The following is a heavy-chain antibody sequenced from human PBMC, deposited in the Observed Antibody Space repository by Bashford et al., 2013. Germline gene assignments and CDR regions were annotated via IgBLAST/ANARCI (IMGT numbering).Heavy chain of an antibody. CDR1: GGSISSYY. J-gene: IGHJ6*03. CDR3: AKSQSSGQNVNHYYYYFNA. Sequence: SETLSLTCTVSGGSISSYYWSWIRQPPGKGLEWIGYIYYSGSGSDTYYADSVKGRFTISRDNARNTLFLDMRSLIAEDTATYYCAKSQSSGQNVNHYYYYFNAWGKGTAVTVSS. V-gene: IGHV4-59*12. D-gene: IGHD3-3*01. CDR2: IYYSGSGSDT.